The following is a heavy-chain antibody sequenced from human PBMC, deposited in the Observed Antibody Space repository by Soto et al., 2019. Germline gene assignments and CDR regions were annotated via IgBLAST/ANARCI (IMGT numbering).Heavy chain of an antibody. V-gene: IGHV3-64*01. J-gene: IGHJ4*02. CDR2: ISSNGGST. CDR1: GFTFSSYA. D-gene: IGHD6-13*01. Sequence: GGSLRLSCAASGFTFSSYAMHWVRQAPGKGLEYVSAISSNGGSTYYANSVKGRFTISRDNSKNTLYLQMGSLRAEDMAVYYCARSGPFVDYSSSWSCFDYWGQGTLVTVSS. CDR3: ARSGPFVDYSSSWSCFDY.